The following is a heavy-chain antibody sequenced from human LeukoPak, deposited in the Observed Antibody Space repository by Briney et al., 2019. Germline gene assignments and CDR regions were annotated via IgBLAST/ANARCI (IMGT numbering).Heavy chain of an antibody. J-gene: IGHJ4*02. V-gene: IGHV3-23*01. CDR2: ITGSDDAT. CDR3: AKGPQLYSGYHPDY. D-gene: IGHD5-12*01. Sequence: LPGGSLRLSCAASGFTFSSADMTWVRQAPGKGLEWVSTITGSDDATYYADSVKGRFTISRDFSRNTVGLQMNSLRTEDTAIYYCAKGPQLYSGYHPDYWGQGTLVTVSS. CDR1: GFTFSSAD.